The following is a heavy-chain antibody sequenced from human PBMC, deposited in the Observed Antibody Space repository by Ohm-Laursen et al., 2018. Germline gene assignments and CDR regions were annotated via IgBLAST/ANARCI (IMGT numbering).Heavy chain of an antibody. CDR3: ARGRDGYNNWYFDL. V-gene: IGHV1-69*13. CDR1: GYTFTSYG. CDR2: IIPIFGTA. J-gene: IGHJ2*01. D-gene: IGHD5-24*01. Sequence: VASVKVSCKASGYTFTSYGISWVRQAPGQGLEWMGGIIPIFGTANYAQKFQGRVTITADESTSTAYMELSSLRSEDTAVYYCARGRDGYNNWYFDLWGRGTLVTVSS.